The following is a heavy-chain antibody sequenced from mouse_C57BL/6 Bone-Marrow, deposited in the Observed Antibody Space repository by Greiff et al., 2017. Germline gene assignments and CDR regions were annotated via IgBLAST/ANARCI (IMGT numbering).Heavy chain of an antibody. CDR3: ARYYYSNYNYAMDY. V-gene: IGHV1-82*01. Sequence: VQLQESGPELVKPGASVKISCKASGYAFSSSWMNWVKQRPGKGLEWIGRIYPGDGDTNYNGKFKGKATLTADKSSSTAYMQLSSLTSEDSAVYFCARYYYSNYNYAMDYGGQGTSVTVSS. CDR2: IYPGDGDT. CDR1: GYAFSSSW. D-gene: IGHD2-5*01. J-gene: IGHJ4*01.